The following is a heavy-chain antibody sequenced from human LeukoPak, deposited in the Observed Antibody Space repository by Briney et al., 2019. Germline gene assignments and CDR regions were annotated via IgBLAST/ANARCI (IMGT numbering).Heavy chain of an antibody. CDR2: INPNSGGT. Sequence: VASVKVSCKASGYTFTGYYMHWVRQAPGQGLEWMGWINPNSGGTNYAQKFQGRVTMTRDTSISTAYMELSRLRSDDTAVYYCARDIGWYYYDSSGYYYWGQETLVTVSS. CDR3: ARDIGWYYYDSSGYYY. J-gene: IGHJ4*02. D-gene: IGHD3-22*01. CDR1: GYTFTGYY. V-gene: IGHV1-2*02.